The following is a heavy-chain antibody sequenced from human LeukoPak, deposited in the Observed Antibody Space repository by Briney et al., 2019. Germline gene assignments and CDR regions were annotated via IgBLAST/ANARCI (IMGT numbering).Heavy chain of an antibody. D-gene: IGHD3-3*01. V-gene: IGHV3-74*01. CDR2: IKSDGKT. Sequence: GGSLRLSCEASGFTFSRYWMHWVRQAPGKGLVWASRIKSDGKTNYADSVKGRFTISRDNAKNTVSLQMNSLRADDTGVYYCARAPSEVGGYYPEYFRHWGQGTLVTASS. CDR3: ARAPSEVGGYYPEYFRH. J-gene: IGHJ1*01. CDR1: GFTFSRYW.